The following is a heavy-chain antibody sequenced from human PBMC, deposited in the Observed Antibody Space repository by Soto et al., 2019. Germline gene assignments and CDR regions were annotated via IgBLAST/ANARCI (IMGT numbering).Heavy chain of an antibody. J-gene: IGHJ4*02. D-gene: IGHD4-17*01. CDR3: TRNALSYGGNPLFDY. V-gene: IGHV3-53*01. Sequence: GGSLRLSCAASGFNVSGYYMSWVRQAPGKGLEWVSVIYSGGTTYYADSVRSRFTISRDSHKNTLYRQMNSPRAEDTAVYYCTRNALSYGGNPLFDYWGQGALVTVSS. CDR1: GFNVSGYY. CDR2: IYSGGTT.